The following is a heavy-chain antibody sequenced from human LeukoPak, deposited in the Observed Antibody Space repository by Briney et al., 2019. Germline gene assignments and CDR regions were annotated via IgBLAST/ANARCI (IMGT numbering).Heavy chain of an antibody. CDR2: ISSSGSTI. CDR3: ASAYDYISGSYRPPEG. Sequence: GSLRLSCAASGFTFSDYYMSWIRQAPGKGLEWVSYISSSGSTIYYADSVKGRFTISRDNAKNSLCLQMNSLRAEDTAVYYCASAYDYISGSYRPPEGWGQGTLVTVSS. V-gene: IGHV3-11*01. J-gene: IGHJ4*02. D-gene: IGHD3-16*02. CDR1: GFTFSDYY.